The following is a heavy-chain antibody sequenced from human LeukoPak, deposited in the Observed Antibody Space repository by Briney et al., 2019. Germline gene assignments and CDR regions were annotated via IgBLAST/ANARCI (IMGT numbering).Heavy chain of an antibody. V-gene: IGHV1-24*01. CDR3: ATDYGGVDAFDI. CDR1: GYTLTELS. CDR2: FDPEDGET. D-gene: IGHD4-23*01. J-gene: IGHJ3*02. Sequence: ASVKVSCKVSGYTLTELSMHWVRQAPGKGLEWMGGFDPEDGETIYAQKFQGRVTMTEDTSTDTAYMELSSLRSEDTAVYYCATDYGGVDAFDIWGQGTMVTVSS.